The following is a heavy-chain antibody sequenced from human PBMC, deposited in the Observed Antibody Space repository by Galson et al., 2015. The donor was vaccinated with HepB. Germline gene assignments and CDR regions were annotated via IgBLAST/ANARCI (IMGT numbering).Heavy chain of an antibody. Sequence: SLRLSCAASGFTFSSYGMHWVRQAPGKGLEWVAVISYDGSNKYYADSVKGRFTISRDNSKNTLYLQMNSLRAEDTAVYYCQSVVSSGMGFDYWGQGTLVTVSS. CDR2: ISYDGSNK. J-gene: IGHJ4*02. V-gene: IGHV3-30*03. D-gene: IGHD3-22*01. CDR1: GFTFSSYG. CDR3: QSVVSSGMGFDY.